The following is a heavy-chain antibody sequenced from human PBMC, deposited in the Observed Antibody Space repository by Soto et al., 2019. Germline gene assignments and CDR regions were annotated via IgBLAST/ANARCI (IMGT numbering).Heavy chain of an antibody. Sequence: EVQLVESGGGLVKPGGSLRLSCAASGFTFSNACMNWVRQAPGKGLEWVGRIKSKTDGGTTDYAAPVKGRFTISRDDSKNTLYLQRNSLKTEDTALYYCTTLKGIDFWSDTYGMDVWGQGTTVTVSS. CDR1: GFTFSNAC. J-gene: IGHJ6*02. D-gene: IGHD3-3*01. V-gene: IGHV3-15*07. CDR2: IKSKTDGGTT. CDR3: TTLKGIDFWSDTYGMDV.